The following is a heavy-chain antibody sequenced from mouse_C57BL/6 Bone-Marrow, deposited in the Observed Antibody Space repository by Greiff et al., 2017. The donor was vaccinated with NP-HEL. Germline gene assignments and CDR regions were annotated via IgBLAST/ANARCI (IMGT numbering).Heavy chain of an antibody. Sequence: VMLVESGAELVRPGTSVKVSCKASGYAFTNYLIEWVKQRPGQGLEWIGVINPGSGGTNYNEKFKGKATLTADKSSSTAYMQLSSLTSEDSAVYFCARRSTVVPGYFDYWGQGTTLTVSS. CDR2: INPGSGGT. V-gene: IGHV1-54*01. D-gene: IGHD1-1*01. CDR1: GYAFTNYL. J-gene: IGHJ2*01. CDR3: ARRSTVVPGYFDY.